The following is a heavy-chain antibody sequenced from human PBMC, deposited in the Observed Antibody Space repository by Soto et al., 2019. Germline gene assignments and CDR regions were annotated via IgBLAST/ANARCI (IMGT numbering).Heavy chain of an antibody. CDR2: ISAYNGNT. V-gene: IGHV1-18*01. D-gene: IGHD3-9*01. CDR1: GYTFTSYG. J-gene: IGHJ4*02. Sequence: ASVKVSCKASGYTFTSYGTSWVRQAPGQGLEWMGWISAYNGNTNYAQKLQGRVTMTTDTSTSTAYMELRSLRSDDTAVYYCARGKRYFDWLPDPYFDYWGQGTLVTVSS. CDR3: ARGKRYFDWLPDPYFDY.